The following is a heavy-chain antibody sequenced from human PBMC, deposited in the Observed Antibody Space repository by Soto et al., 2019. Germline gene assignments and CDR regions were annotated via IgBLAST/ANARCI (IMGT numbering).Heavy chain of an antibody. CDR2: IFHDGTA. D-gene: IGHD3-10*01. CDR1: GVSISSGNW. J-gene: IGHJ4*02. V-gene: IGHV4-4*02. CDR3: ARLVYDTRLNYMYFDF. Sequence: SETLSLTCAVSGVSISSGNWWTWVRQSPQRGLEYIGEIFHDGTANYYPSFEGRVAISVDTSKNQFSLKLTSVTAADTAIYFCARLVYDTRLNYMYFDFWGQGTLVTVSS.